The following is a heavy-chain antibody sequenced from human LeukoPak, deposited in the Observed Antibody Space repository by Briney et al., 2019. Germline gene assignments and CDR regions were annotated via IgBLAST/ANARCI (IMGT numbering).Heavy chain of an antibody. CDR1: GFTFSSYS. CDR3: ASGRHYDFWSGPTGDV. J-gene: IGHJ6*02. D-gene: IGHD3-3*01. V-gene: IGHV3-21*01. CDR2: ISSSSSYI. Sequence: PGGSLRLSCAASGFTFSSYSMNWVRQAPGKGLEWVSSISSSSSYIYYADSVKGRFTISRDNAKNSLYLQMNSLRAEDTAVYYCASGRHYDFWSGPTGDVWGQGTTVTVSS.